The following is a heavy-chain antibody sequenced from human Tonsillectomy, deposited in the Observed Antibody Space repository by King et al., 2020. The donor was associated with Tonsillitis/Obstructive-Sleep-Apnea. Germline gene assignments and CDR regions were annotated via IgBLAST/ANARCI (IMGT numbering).Heavy chain of an antibody. CDR1: GFTFSTYA. CDR3: ARGYHYTYSNGHGMDV. CDR2: ISYDGSNK. Sequence: VQLVESGGGVVQPGRSLRLSCAASGFTFSTYAMHWVRQAPGKGLEWVAVISYDGSNKYYADSVKGRFTISRDNSKNTLYLQMNSLRAEDTAVYYCARGYHYTYSNGHGMDVWGQGTTVTVSS. V-gene: IGHV3-30*04. D-gene: IGHD6-19*01. J-gene: IGHJ6*02.